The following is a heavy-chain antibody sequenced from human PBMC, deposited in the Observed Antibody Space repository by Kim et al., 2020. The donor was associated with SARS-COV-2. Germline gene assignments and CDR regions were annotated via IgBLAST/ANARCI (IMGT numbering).Heavy chain of an antibody. CDR1: GYTFTSYA. Sequence: ASVKVSCKASGYTFTSYAMHWVRQAPGQRLEWMGWINAGNGNTKYSQKFQGRVTITRDTSASTAYMELSSLRSEDTAVYYCARDLMATYYYDSSGYYCAGYWGQGTLVTVSS. V-gene: IGHV1-3*01. J-gene: IGHJ4*02. D-gene: IGHD3-22*01. CDR2: INAGNGNT. CDR3: ARDLMATYYYDSSGYYCAGY.